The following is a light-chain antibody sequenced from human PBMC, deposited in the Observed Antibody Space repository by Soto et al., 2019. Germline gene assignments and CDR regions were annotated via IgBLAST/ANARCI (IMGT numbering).Light chain of an antibody. CDR2: GAS. CDR1: QSVSSTY. CDR3: QNYGSSPPCT. V-gene: IGKV3-20*01. Sequence: EIVLTQSPGTLSLSPGERATLSCRASQSVSSTYLAWYQQKPGQAPRLLIYGASSRATGIPDRFSGSGSGTDFTLTISRLELEDFAVYYCQNYGSSPPCTFGQGTKVDIK. J-gene: IGKJ1*01.